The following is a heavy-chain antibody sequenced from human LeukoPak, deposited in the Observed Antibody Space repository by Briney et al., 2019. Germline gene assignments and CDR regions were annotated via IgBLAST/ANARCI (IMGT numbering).Heavy chain of an antibody. CDR2: ISYDGSNK. Sequence: GGSLRLSCAASGFTFSSYAMHWVRQAPGKGLEWVAVISYDGSNKYYADPVKGRFTISRDNSKNTLYLQMNSLRAEDTAVYYCARDRLETLDYWGQGTLVTVSS. D-gene: IGHD1-1*01. CDR1: GFTFSSYA. CDR3: ARDRLETLDY. V-gene: IGHV3-30*04. J-gene: IGHJ4*02.